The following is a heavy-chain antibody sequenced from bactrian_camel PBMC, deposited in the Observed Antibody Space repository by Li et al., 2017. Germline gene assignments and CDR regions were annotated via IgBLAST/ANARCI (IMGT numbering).Heavy chain of an antibody. CDR2: IYTGTDRT. CDR3: AEGRGSRGEHCYSLNY. CDR1: GFTEDGFY. Sequence: VQLVESGGGSVQAGGSVRLPCVTSGFTEDGFYVAWIHQAPGNEREGVASIYTGTDRTYYADSVKGRFAISQDSARNTVYLQMNNLQPEDTATYYCAEGRGSRGEHCYSLNYWGQGTQVTVS. J-gene: IGHJ4*01. D-gene: IGHD6*01. V-gene: IGHV3S63*01.